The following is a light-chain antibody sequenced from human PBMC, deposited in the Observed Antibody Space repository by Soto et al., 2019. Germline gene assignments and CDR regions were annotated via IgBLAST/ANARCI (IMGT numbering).Light chain of an antibody. CDR2: ANT. J-gene: IGLJ1*01. Sequence: QSVLTQPPSLSGAPGQRVTISCTGSSSNIGAGFDVHWYQQLPGTAPRLLIYANTNRPAGVPDRFSGSRSGTSASLAITGLQAHDEADYYCQSFDSSMTAYVFGAGTKVTVL. V-gene: IGLV1-40*01. CDR1: SSNIGAGFD. CDR3: QSFDSSMTAYV.